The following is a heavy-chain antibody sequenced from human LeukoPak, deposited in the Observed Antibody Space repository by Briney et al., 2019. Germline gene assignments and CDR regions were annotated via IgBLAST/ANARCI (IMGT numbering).Heavy chain of an antibody. J-gene: IGHJ5*02. CDR2: INPNSGGT. D-gene: IGHD2-2*02. Sequence: ASVKVSCKASGYTFTGYYMHLVRQAPGQGLEWMGWINPNSGGTNYAQKFKGRVTMTRDTSISTASMELSRLRSDDTAVYYCARDFRVVPAAISYWFDPWGQGTLVTVSS. CDR3: ARDFRVVPAAISYWFDP. CDR1: GYTFTGYY. V-gene: IGHV1-2*02.